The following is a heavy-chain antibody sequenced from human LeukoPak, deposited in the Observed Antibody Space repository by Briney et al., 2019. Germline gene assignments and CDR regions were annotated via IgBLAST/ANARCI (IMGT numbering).Heavy chain of an antibody. CDR3: AKACGGSWYYFDS. J-gene: IGHJ4*02. D-gene: IGHD6-13*01. CDR2: VTTGDGNI. V-gene: IGHV3-23*01. Sequence: GGSLRLSCAASGFTFSSCDMSWVRQAPGKGLEWVSGVTTGDGNIYYAESVKGRFTISRDNSKNTLYLQMSSLRAEDTAVYYCAKACGGSWYYFDSWGQRALVTVSS. CDR1: GFTFSSCD.